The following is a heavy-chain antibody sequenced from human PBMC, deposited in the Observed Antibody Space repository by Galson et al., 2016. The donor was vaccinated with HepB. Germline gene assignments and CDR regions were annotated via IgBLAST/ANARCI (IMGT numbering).Heavy chain of an antibody. V-gene: IGHV3-21*01. J-gene: IGHJ3*02. CDR2: ISSGGRDI. D-gene: IGHD4-23*01. CDR3: VRVRADYGGNMPDAFDI. CDR1: GSTFNRYT. Sequence: SPRLSCAASGSTFNRYTINWVRKAPGTGLEWVPYISSGGRDIYTANSVKGRFTISRDNAKTSLYLEMHSLRTADTAVYYCVRVRADYGGNMPDAFDIWGQGTMVTVSS.